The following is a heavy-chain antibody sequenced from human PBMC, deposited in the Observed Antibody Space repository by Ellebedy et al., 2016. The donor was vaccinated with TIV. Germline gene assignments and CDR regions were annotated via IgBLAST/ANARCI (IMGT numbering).Heavy chain of an antibody. D-gene: IGHD4-11*01. CDR2: FDPEDGET. CDR1: GYTLTELS. V-gene: IGHV1-24*01. Sequence: ASVKVSXXVSGYTLTELSMHWVRQAPGKGLEWMGGFDPEDGETIYAQKFQGRVTMTEDTSTDTAYMELSSLRSEDTAVYYCARSPTPYMTTVTSGFNPWGQGTLVTVSS. CDR3: ARSPTPYMTTVTSGFNP. J-gene: IGHJ5*02.